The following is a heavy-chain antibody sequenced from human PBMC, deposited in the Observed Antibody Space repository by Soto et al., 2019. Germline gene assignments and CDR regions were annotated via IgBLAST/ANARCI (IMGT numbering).Heavy chain of an antibody. V-gene: IGHV4-59*01. CDR2: VSSTGST. J-gene: IGHJ5*02. D-gene: IGHD2-8*01. CDR3: ARFSPPQKSYDSNHGWFDP. CDR1: GGSLNSYY. Sequence: SETLSLTCTVSGGSLNSYYWTWIRQYPGKGLEWIGYVSSTGSTNYNPSLKSRLTMSLDTSTNEVSLSLTSVTAADAAVYFCARFSPPQKSYDSNHGWFDPWGEGIRVTGSS.